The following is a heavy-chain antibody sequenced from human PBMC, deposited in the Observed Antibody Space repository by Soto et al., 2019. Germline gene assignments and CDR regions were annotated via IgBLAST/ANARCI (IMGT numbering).Heavy chain of an antibody. CDR3: ARGPLGDLPLKAYGF. V-gene: IGHV3-72*01. Sequence: EVQLVESGGGLVQPGGSLRLSCAASGFTFSDHYLDWVRQAAGKGLEWVGRIRNKANNYHTEYAASVQARFTMSRDDSRDSLYLVMNSLKIEDTAVYYCARGPLGDLPLKAYGFSGQGTMVTVSS. J-gene: IGHJ3*01. D-gene: IGHD3-16*01. CDR1: GFTFSDHY. CDR2: IRNKANNYHT.